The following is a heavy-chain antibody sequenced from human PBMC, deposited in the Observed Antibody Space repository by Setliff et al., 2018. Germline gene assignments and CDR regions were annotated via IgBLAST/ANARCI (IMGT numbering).Heavy chain of an antibody. D-gene: IGHD3-10*01. CDR3: FGAGTCSY. Sequence: PGGSLRLSCAASGFTFSAYAMSWVRQAPGKGLEWLASINPHGSEKYYVDSVKGRFIISRDNAKNSLSLQMNSLRNEDTAVYYCFGAGTCSYWGQGTLVTVSS. V-gene: IGHV3-7*01. CDR2: INPHGSEK. J-gene: IGHJ4*02. CDR1: GFTFSAYA.